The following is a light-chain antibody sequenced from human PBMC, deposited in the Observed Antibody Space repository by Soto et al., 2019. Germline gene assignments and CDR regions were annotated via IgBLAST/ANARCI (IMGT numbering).Light chain of an antibody. CDR2: DVS. J-gene: IGLJ1*01. CDR1: SSDVGSYNY. V-gene: IGLV2-14*01. CDR3: SSYTTTSTYV. Sequence: QSVLTQPASVSGSPGQSITISCTGTSSDVGSYNYVSWYQQHPGKAPKVMIYDVSNRPSGVSYRFSGSKSGNTASLTIPGLQAEDEADYYCSSYTTTSTYVFGTGTKVTVL.